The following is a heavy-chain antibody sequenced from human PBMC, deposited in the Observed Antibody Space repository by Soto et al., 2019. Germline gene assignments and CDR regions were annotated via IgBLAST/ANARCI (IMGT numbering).Heavy chain of an antibody. J-gene: IGHJ4*02. CDR3: AKDPTVSLRGSDY. V-gene: IGHV3-23*01. CDR1: RFSFSSYA. Sequence: EVRLLESGGGLVQPGGSLRLSCAASRFSFSSYAMTWVRQAPGKGLEWVSTISNSGGSTYYADSVKGRFTISRDNSKNTLYLQMNSLRDEDTAVYYCAKDPTVSLRGSDYWGQGNLVTVSS. D-gene: IGHD4-17*01. CDR2: ISNSGGST.